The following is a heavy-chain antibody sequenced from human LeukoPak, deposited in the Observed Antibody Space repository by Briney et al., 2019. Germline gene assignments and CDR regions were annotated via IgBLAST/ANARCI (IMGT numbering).Heavy chain of an antibody. J-gene: IGHJ6*03. CDR2: IYYSGST. D-gene: IGHD5-18*01. Sequence: PSETLSLTCTVSGGCISSSSYYWGWIRQPPGKGLEWIGSIYYSGSTYYNPSLKSRVTISVDTSKNQFSLKLSSVTAADTAVYYCARTGYSYGYFYYYYMDVWGKGTTVTISS. CDR3: ARTGYSYGYFYYYYMDV. CDR1: GGCISSSSYY. V-gene: IGHV4-39*01.